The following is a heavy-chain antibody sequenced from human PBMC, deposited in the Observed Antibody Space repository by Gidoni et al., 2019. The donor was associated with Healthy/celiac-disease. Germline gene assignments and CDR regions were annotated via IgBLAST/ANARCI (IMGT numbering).Heavy chain of an antibody. Sequence: QGRVTITADKSTSTAYMELSSLRSEDTAVYYCAREQSGEMGGMDVWGQGTTVTVSS. J-gene: IGHJ6*02. CDR3: AREQSGEMGGMDV. V-gene: IGHV1-69*04. D-gene: IGHD2-8*01.